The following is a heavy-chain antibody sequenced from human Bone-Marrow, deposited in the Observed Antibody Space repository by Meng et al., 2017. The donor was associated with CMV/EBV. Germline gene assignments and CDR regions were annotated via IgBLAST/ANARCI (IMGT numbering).Heavy chain of an antibody. CDR1: GNTFTSYD. V-gene: IGHV1-8*01. D-gene: IGHD3-22*01. Sequence: AAVKVSCKASGNTFTSYDINWVRQATGQGLEWMGRMNPKSGNTGHAQKFQGRVTMTRNTSISIVYMELSSLRSEDTAMYYCAGTYSSGYYLKGAFDNWGQGTMITVSS. CDR3: AGTYSSGYYLKGAFDN. CDR2: MNPKSGNT. J-gene: IGHJ3*02.